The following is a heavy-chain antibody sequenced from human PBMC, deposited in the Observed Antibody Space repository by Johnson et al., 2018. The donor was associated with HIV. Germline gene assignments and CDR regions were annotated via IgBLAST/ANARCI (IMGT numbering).Heavy chain of an antibody. D-gene: IGHD2/OR15-2a*01. V-gene: IGHV3-53*01. CDR3: ARGSPNSPFDVFDI. CDR1: GFTVSSNY. CDR2: IYRGGST. J-gene: IGHJ3*02. Sequence: VQLVESGGGLIQPGGSLRLSCAASGFTVSSNYMSWVRQAPGKGLEWVSVIYRGGSTYYADSVKGRLPISRDNAKNSLYLQMNSLRAEDTALYYCARGSPNSPFDVFDIWGQGTMVTVSS.